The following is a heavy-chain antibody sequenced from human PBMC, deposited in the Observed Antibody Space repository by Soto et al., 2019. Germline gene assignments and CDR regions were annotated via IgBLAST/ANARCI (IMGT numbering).Heavy chain of an antibody. D-gene: IGHD4-17*01. J-gene: IGHJ4*02. CDR3: ARNYGDYGY. Sequence: ETLSLTCAVYGGSFSGYYWSWIRQPPGKGLEWIGEINHSGSTNYNPSLKSRVTISVGTSKNQFSLKLSSVTAADTAVYYCARNYGDYGYLGQGTLVTVSS. CDR1: GGSFSGYY. CDR2: INHSGST. V-gene: IGHV4-34*01.